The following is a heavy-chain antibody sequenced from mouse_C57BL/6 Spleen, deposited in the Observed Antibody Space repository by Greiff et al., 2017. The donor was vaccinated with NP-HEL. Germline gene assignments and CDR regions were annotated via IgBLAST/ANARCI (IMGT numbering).Heavy chain of an antibody. J-gene: IGHJ3*01. CDR3: ASSGSFAY. CDR1: GYTFTDYY. D-gene: IGHD3-2*02. Sequence: VQLQQSGPELVKPGASVKISCKASGYTFTDYYMNWVKQSHGKSLEWIGDINPNNGGTSYNQKFKGKATVTVDKSSSTAYMELRSLTSEDSAVYYCASSGSFAYWGQGTLVTVSA. CDR2: INPNNGGT. V-gene: IGHV1-26*01.